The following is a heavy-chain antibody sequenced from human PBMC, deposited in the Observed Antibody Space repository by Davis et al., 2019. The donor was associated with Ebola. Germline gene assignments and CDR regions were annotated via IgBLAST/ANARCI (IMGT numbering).Heavy chain of an antibody. Sequence: GSLRLSCAASGFTFSSYAMSWVRQAPGKGLEWVSAISGSGGSTYYADSVKGRFTISRGNSKKTLYLQMNSLRAEDTAVYYCAKSGLSFGVVKYHYGMDVWGKGTTVTVSS. V-gene: IGHV3-23*01. CDR2: ISGSGGST. CDR1: GFTFSSYA. J-gene: IGHJ6*04. CDR3: AKSGLSFGVVKYHYGMDV. D-gene: IGHD3-3*01.